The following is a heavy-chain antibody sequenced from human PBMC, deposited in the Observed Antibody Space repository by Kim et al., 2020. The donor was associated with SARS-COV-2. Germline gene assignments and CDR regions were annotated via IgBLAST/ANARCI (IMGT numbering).Heavy chain of an antibody. CDR3: ARRFTIFGVVDYFDY. J-gene: IGHJ4*02. D-gene: IGHD3-3*01. V-gene: IGHV1-46*01. Sequence: QNVPGRVTMTRDTSTSTVYMELSSLRSEDTAVYYCARRFTIFGVVDYFDYWGQGTLVTVSS.